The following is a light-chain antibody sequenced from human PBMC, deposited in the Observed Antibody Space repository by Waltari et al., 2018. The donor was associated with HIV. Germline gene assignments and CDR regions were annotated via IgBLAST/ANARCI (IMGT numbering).Light chain of an antibody. J-gene: IGLJ3*02. V-gene: IGLV5-45*01. Sequence: QAVLTQPASLSASPGASASLTCTLRSGINVGTYRIYWYQQKPGSPPRYLLRYRSEADKEQGSGVPSRFAGSKDASANAGILLISGLQSEDEADYYCMIWHSSAWVFGGGTKLTVL. CDR2: YRSEADK. CDR3: MIWHSSAWV. CDR1: SGINVGTYR.